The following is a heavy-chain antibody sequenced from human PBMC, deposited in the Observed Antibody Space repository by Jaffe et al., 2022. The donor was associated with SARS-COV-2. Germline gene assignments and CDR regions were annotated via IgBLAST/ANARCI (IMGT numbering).Heavy chain of an antibody. CDR1: GFSFGSYW. Sequence: EVQLVESGGGLVQPGGSLRVSCAASGFSFGSYWMSWVRQAPGKGLEWVANIKEDSSEKNYVDSVKGRFTVSRENAKNSLYLQMDSLRGDDTAVYYCVREGLPWLGADYWGQGTLVTVSS. CDR2: IKEDSSEK. J-gene: IGHJ4*02. V-gene: IGHV3-7*01. D-gene: IGHD3-10*01. CDR3: VREGLPWLGADY.